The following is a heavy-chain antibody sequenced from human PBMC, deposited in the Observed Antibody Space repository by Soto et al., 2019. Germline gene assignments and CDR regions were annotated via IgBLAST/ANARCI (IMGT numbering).Heavy chain of an antibody. V-gene: IGHV1-18*04. CDR2: ISAYNGNT. D-gene: IGHD3-22*01. J-gene: IGHJ4*02. CDR1: GYTFTSYG. Sequence: ASVKVSCKASGYTFTSYGISWVRQAPGQGLEWMGWISAYNGNTNYAQKLQGRVTMTTDTSTSTAYMELRSLRSDDTAVYYCASSAYYYDSSGYYPALFDYWGQGTLVTVSS. CDR3: ASSAYYYDSSGYYPALFDY.